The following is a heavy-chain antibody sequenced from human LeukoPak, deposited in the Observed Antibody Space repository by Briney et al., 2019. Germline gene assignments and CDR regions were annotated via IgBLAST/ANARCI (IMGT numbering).Heavy chain of an antibody. J-gene: IGHJ4*02. D-gene: IGHD2-8*01. CDR2: ITPDGTDT. V-gene: IGHV3-74*03. CDR1: GFSFSGHW. Sequence: GGSLRPSCVASGFSFSGHWMHWVRQAPGKGLVAVSRITPDGTDTAYADSVKGRFTISRDNAKNTLYLEMNSLTAEDTALYYCTRSGFSNGYDYWGQGTLVTVPS. CDR3: TRSGFSNGYDY.